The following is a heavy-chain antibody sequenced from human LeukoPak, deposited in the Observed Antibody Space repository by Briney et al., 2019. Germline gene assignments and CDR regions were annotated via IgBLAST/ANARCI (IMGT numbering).Heavy chain of an antibody. CDR1: GCTFTNYW. CDR2: LPPDELGI. V-gene: IGHV3-74*01. J-gene: IGHJ4*02. Sequence: GGSLRLSCAASGCTFTNYWMHWVRQAPGMGLVWVSRLPPDELGIIYADSVKGRFTVSRDNAKDTVYLQMNNLRVDDTAMYYCVGTIASRGSEYWGQGALVTVSS. D-gene: IGHD6-6*01. CDR3: VGTIASRGSEY.